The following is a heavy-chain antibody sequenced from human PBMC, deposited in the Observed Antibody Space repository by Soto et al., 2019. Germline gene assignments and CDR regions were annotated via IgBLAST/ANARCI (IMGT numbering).Heavy chain of an antibody. V-gene: IGHV3-23*01. CDR2: ISGSGGST. CDR1: GFTFSSYA. CDR3: AKASRERTTVHLFDY. Sequence: EVQLLESGGGLVQPGGSLRLSCAASGFTFSSYAMSWVRQAPGKGLEWVSAISGSGGSTYYADSVKGRFTISRDNSKNTLYMQMNSRRAEDTAVYYCAKASRERTTVHLFDYWGQGTLVTVSS. J-gene: IGHJ4*02. D-gene: IGHD4-17*01.